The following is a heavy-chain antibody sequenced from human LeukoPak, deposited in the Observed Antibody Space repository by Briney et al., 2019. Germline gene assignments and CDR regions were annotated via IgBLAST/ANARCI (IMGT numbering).Heavy chain of an antibody. CDR1: GGSISSGGYY. Sequence: SQTLSLTCTVSGGSISSGGYYWSWIRQHPGEGLEWIGYIYHSGSTYYNPSLKSRVTISVDTSKNQFSLKLSSVTAADTAVYYCASIDYYGSGTFDYWGQGTLVTVSS. CDR3: ASIDYYGSGTFDY. V-gene: IGHV4-31*03. D-gene: IGHD3-10*01. CDR2: IYHSGST. J-gene: IGHJ4*02.